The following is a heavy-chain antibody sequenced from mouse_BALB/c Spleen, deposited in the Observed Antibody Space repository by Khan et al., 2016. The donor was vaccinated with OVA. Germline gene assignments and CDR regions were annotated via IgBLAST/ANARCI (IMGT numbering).Heavy chain of an antibody. D-gene: IGHD4-1*01. CDR2: ITYSGST. CDR3: AMGRTY. J-gene: IGHJ3*01. CDR1: GYSITSDYA. Sequence: VQLKELGPGLVKPSQSLSLTCTVTGYSITSDYAWNWIRQFPGNKLEWMGYITYSGSTSYNPSLKSRISITRDTSKNQFFLQLNFVTTEDTATYFCAMGRTYWGQGTLVTVSA. V-gene: IGHV3-2*02.